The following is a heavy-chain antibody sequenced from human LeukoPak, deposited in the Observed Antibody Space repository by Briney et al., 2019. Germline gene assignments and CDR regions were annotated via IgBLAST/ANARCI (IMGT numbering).Heavy chain of an antibody. CDR3: WRDPERYDSSGYLDY. CDR2: INPNSGGT. V-gene: IGHV1-2*02. D-gene: IGHD3-22*01. CDR1: GYTFTGYY. Sequence: ASVKVSCKASGYTFTGYYMHWVRQAPGQGLEWMGWINPNSGGTNYSQKFQGRVIITRDTSISTAYMEQSRPRTAGAAGYYCWRDPERYDSSGYLDYWGQGTLVTVSS. J-gene: IGHJ4*02.